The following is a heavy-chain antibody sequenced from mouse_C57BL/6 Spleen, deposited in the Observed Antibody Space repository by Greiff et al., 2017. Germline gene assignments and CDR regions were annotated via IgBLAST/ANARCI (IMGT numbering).Heavy chain of an antibody. CDR2: IDPEDGET. CDR1: GFNINDYY. V-gene: IGHV14-2*01. J-gene: IGHJ3*01. Sequence: EVQLQQSGAELVKPGASVKLSCTASGFNINDYYMHWVKQRTEQGLEWIGRIDPEDGETKYAPKFQGKATITADTSSNTAYLQLSSLTAEDSAVYYCARLGTTVVATGPFAYGGQGTLVTVSA. D-gene: IGHD1-1*01. CDR3: ARLGTTVVATGPFAY.